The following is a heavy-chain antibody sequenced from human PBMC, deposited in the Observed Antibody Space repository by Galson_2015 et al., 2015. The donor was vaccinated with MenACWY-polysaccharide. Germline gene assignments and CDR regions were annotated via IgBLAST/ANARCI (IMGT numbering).Heavy chain of an antibody. CDR2: IYYDGSDK. D-gene: IGHD2-21*02. CDR1: GFTFRNYG. CDR3: ASGRAPNGDASLTYFDY. J-gene: IGHJ4*02. V-gene: IGHV3-33*01. Sequence: LRLSCAASGFTFRNYGMHWVRQAPGKGLEWVAIIYYDGSDKYYADSVKGRFTISRDNSRNTLYLQMNSLRVEDTAIYYCASGRAPNGDASLTYFDYWGQGTLVTVSS.